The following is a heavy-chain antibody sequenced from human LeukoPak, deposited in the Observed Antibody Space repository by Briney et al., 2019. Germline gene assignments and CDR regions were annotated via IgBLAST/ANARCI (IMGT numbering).Heavy chain of an antibody. V-gene: IGHV3-30*04. CDR2: ISYDGSNK. CDR3: ARGGVSDAFDI. D-gene: IGHD6-25*01. CDR1: GFTFSSYA. J-gene: IGHJ3*02. Sequence: GGSLRLSCAASGFTFSSYAMHWVRQAPGKGLEWVAVISYDGSNKYYADSVKGRFTISRDNSKNTLYLQMNSLRAEDAAVYYCARGGVSDAFDIWGQGTMVTVSS.